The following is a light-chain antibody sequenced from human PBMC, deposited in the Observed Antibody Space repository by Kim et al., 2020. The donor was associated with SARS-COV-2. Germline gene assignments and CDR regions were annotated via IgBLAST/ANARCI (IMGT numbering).Light chain of an antibody. Sequence: QSALTQPASVSGSPGQSITISCTGTSSDVGGYNYVSWYQQHPGKAPKLMIYDVSKRPSGVSNRFSGYKSGNTASLTISGLQAEDEADYYCSSYTSSSTLVFGGGTQLTV. V-gene: IGLV2-14*01. CDR3: SSYTSSSTLV. CDR1: SSDVGGYNY. J-gene: IGLJ2*01. CDR2: DVS.